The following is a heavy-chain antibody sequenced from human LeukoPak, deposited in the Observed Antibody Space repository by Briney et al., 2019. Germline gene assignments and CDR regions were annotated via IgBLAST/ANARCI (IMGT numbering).Heavy chain of an antibody. CDR1: GYTFTGHY. CDR2: INPKSGVT. V-gene: IGHV1-2*02. J-gene: IGHJ4*02. CDR3: ARALRYDDSSGYYAY. D-gene: IGHD3-22*01. Sequence: ASVKVSCKASGYTFTGHYMHWVRQAPGQGPEWMGWINPKSGVTNYAQTLQGRVTMTRDTSISTVYMELGRLTTDDTAVYFCARALRYDDSSGYYAYWGQGTLVTVSS.